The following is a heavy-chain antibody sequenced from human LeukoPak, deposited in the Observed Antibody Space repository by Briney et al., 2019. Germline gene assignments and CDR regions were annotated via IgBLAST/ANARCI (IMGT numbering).Heavy chain of an antibody. J-gene: IGHJ1*01. CDR1: GFTFSSYG. D-gene: IGHD2-2*02. Sequence: GGSLRLSCAESGFTFSSYGMHWVRQAPGKGLEWVVFIRYDGSKKYYADSVKGRFTISRDNSKNTLYLQMNSLRAEDTAVYYCAKDFYCSSTSCYTPEYFQHWGQGTLVTVSS. V-gene: IGHV3-30*02. CDR2: IRYDGSKK. CDR3: AKDFYCSSTSCYTPEYFQH.